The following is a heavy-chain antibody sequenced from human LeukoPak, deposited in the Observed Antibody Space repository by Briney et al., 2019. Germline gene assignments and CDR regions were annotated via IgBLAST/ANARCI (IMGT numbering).Heavy chain of an antibody. CDR2: INSDGSST. J-gene: IGHJ4*02. Sequence: GGSLRLSCAASGFTFSSYWMHWVRQAPGKGLVWVSRINSDGSSTSYADSVKGRFTISRDNSKNTLALQMNSLRVEDTAIYYCTRSGYRHPYHFDSWGQGTLVTVSS. CDR1: GFTFSSYW. CDR3: TRSGYRHPYHFDS. D-gene: IGHD3-22*01. V-gene: IGHV3-74*01.